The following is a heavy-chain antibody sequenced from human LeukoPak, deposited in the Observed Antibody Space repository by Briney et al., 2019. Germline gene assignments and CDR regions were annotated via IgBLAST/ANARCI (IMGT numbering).Heavy chain of an antibody. D-gene: IGHD5-12*01. CDR1: GFTFSSYA. CDR2: IKKDGSET. CDR3: ARGRYSGTTYYFDY. J-gene: IGHJ4*02. Sequence: GGSLRLSCAASGFTFSSYAMSWVRQVPGKGLEWVANIKKDGSETYYVDSVKGRFTISRDNAKNSLYLQMNSLRAEDTAMYYCARGRYSGTTYYFDYWGQGTLVTVSS. V-gene: IGHV3-7*03.